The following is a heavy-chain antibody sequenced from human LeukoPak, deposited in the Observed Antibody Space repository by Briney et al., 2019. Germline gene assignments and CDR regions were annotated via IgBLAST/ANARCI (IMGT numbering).Heavy chain of an antibody. D-gene: IGHD5-12*01. CDR1: GFTFSSYA. CDR2: IKKDGSET. CDR3: ARGRYSGTTYYFDY. J-gene: IGHJ4*02. Sequence: GGSLRLSCAASGFTFSSYAMSWVRQVPGKGLEWVANIKKDGSETYYVDSVKGRFTISRDNAKNSLYLQMNSLRAEDTAMYYCARGRYSGTTYYFDYWGQGTLVTVSS. V-gene: IGHV3-7*03.